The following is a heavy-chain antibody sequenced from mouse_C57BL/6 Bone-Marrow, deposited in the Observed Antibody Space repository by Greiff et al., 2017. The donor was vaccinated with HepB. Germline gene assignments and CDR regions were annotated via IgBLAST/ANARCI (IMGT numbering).Heavy chain of an antibody. V-gene: IGHV1-81*01. J-gene: IGHJ2*01. CDR3: ARGCWFDY. Sequence: VQLQQSGAELARPGASVKLSCKASGYTFTSYGISWVKQRTGQGLEWIGEIYPRSGNTYYNEKFKGKATVTADKSSSTAYMELRSLTSEDSAVYFCARGCWFDYWGQGTTLTVSS. CDR1: GYTFTSYG. CDR2: IYPRSGNT. D-gene: IGHD3-3*01.